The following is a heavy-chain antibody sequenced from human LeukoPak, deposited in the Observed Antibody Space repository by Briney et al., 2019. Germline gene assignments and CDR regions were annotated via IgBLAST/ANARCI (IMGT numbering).Heavy chain of an antibody. Sequence: SETLSLTCAVSGGSISSGGYSWSWIRQPPGKGLEWIGYIYHSGSTYYNPSLKSRVTIPVDRSKNQFSLKLSSVTAADTAVYYCARVPDYYYYGMDVWGQGTTVTVSS. CDR2: IYHSGST. V-gene: IGHV4-30-2*01. CDR3: ARVPDYYYYGMDV. CDR1: GGSISSGGYS. J-gene: IGHJ6*02.